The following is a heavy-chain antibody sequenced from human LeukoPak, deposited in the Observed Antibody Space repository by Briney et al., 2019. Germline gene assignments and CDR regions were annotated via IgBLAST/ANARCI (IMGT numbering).Heavy chain of an antibody. Sequence: GGSLRLSCAASGFTFSSYEMNWVRQAPGKGLEWVSYNSSSGSTIYYADSVKGRFTISRDNAKDSLYLQMNSLRAEDTAVYYCARGVYYYFDYWGQGTLVTVSS. J-gene: IGHJ4*02. CDR1: GFTFSSYE. V-gene: IGHV3-48*03. CDR3: ARGVYYYFDY. CDR2: NSSSGSTI. D-gene: IGHD2-8*01.